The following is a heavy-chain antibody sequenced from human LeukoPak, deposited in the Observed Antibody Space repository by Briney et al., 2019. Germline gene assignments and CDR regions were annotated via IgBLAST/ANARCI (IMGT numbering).Heavy chain of an antibody. CDR2: IKSKTDGWTT. J-gene: IGHJ3*02. CDR1: RVTFSNAG. V-gene: IGHV3-15*01. Sequence: NPGRTLRLSCAASRVTFSNAGRSGLRHAPGKGLGGVGRIKSKTDGWTTDYHAPVKSRFTISRDDSKKTLYLPTNSLNTEDTAVYYCTTDAFDIWGPGIIVTVCS. CDR3: TTDAFDI.